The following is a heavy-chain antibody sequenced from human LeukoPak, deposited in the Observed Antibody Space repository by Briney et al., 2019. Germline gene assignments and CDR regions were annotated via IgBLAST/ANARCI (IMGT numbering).Heavy chain of an antibody. V-gene: IGHV1-69*13. CDR2: IIPIFGTA. CDR1: GGTFSSYA. D-gene: IGHD5-18*01. Sequence: ASVKVSCKASGGTFSSYAISWVRQAPGQGLEWMGGIIPIFGTANYAQKFQGRVTITADESTSTAYMELSSLRSEDTAVYYCARAESSSWGYSYGSLWFDPWGQGTLVTVSS. J-gene: IGHJ5*02. CDR3: ARAESSSWGYSYGSLWFDP.